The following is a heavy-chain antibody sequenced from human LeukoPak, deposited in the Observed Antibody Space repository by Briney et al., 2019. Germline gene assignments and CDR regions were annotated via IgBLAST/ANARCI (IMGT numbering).Heavy chain of an antibody. J-gene: IGHJ6*02. D-gene: IGHD3-10*01. CDR1: GFTVSKNY. CDR2: IYTGGTT. CDR3: ARDLDYYGSGSYPHYGMDV. V-gene: IGHV3-53*01. Sequence: GGSLRLSCAASGFTVSKNYMSWVRQAPGKGLEWVSLIYTGGTTYYADSVRGRFTISRDNSKNTLYLQMNSLRAEDTAVYYCARDLDYYGSGSYPHYGMDVWGQGTTVTVSS.